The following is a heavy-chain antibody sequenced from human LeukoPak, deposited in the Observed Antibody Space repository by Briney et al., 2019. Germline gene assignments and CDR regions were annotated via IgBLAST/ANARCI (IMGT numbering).Heavy chain of an antibody. V-gene: IGHV3-33*06. J-gene: IGHJ6*03. D-gene: IGHD3-16*01. CDR2: IWYDGSNR. CDR1: GFTFSSYG. CDR3: AKDWAPGQGYYYYYMDV. Sequence: GGSLRLACAASGFTFSSYGMHWVRQAPGKGLEWVAVIWYDGSNRYYADSVKGRFTISRDNSKNTLYLPMNSLRAEDTAVYYCAKDWAPGQGYYYYYMDVWGKGTAVTVSS.